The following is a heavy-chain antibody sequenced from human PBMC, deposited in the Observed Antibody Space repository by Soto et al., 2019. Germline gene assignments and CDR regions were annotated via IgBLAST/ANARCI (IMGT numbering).Heavy chain of an antibody. CDR3: ARDGADLLLLESFGRFGSIDV. Sequence: AGGSLRLSCAASGFTFDDYGMSWVRQAPGKGLEWVSGINWNGGSTGYADSVKGRFTISRDNAKNSLYLQMNSLRAEDTALYHCARDGADLLLLESFGRFGSIDVWGKGTTVTVSS. CDR2: INWNGGST. D-gene: IGHD3-3*01. CDR1: GFTFDDYG. J-gene: IGHJ6*03. V-gene: IGHV3-20*01.